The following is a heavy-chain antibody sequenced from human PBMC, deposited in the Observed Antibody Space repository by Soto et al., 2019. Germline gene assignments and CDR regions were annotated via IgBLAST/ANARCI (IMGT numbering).Heavy chain of an antibody. CDR1: GFTFSSYG. Sequence: GSLRLSCAASGFTFSSYGMHWVRQAPGKGLEWVAVISYDGSNKYYADSVKGRFTISRDNSKNTLYLQMNSLRAEDTAVYYCAKENYLVLLWFQGMDVWGQGTTVTVSS. CDR2: ISYDGSNK. CDR3: AKENYLVLLWFQGMDV. D-gene: IGHD3-10*01. V-gene: IGHV3-30*18. J-gene: IGHJ6*02.